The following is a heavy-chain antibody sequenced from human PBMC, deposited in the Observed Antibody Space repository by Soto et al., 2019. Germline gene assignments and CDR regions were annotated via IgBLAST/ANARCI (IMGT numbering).Heavy chain of an antibody. J-gene: IGHJ4*02. D-gene: IGHD6-19*01. Sequence: EVQLLESGGGLVQPGGSLRLSCAASGFTFSIYAMSWVRQAPGKGLEWVSAISGSGDYTYYADSVKGRFAISRDNSKNTRYRKMNSRRAEDTAVYYCAKVLKAVAGTYDYWGQGTLVTVSS. CDR3: AKVLKAVAGTYDY. CDR1: GFTFSIYA. V-gene: IGHV3-23*01. CDR2: ISGSGDYT.